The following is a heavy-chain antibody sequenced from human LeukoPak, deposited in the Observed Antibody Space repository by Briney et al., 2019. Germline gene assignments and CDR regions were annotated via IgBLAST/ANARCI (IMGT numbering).Heavy chain of an antibody. D-gene: IGHD3-22*01. CDR1: GGSVSSDGYS. CDR2: IYHGGGT. V-gene: IGHV4-30-2*01. CDR3: ARNTYYFDRSGYPLSSGFDY. J-gene: IGHJ4*02. Sequence: SETLSLTCVVSGGSVSSDGYSWSWIRQPPGKGLEWIGYIYHGGGTYYNPSLESRVTISIDRSKNQFSLKLTSVTAADTAVYYRARNTYYFDRSGYPLSSGFDYWGQGTLVTVSS.